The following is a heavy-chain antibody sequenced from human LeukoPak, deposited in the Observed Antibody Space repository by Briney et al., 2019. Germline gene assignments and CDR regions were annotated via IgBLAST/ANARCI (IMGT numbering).Heavy chain of an antibody. CDR2: ISPRGDIT. Sequence: GGTLRLSCAASGFIFSNHGINGVRQAPGKGLEWVSGISPRGDITYYTDSVKGRFTVSRDNFKNTVHLQVHSLRPEDTAVYFCAKDDAWIRFASWGQGILVTVSS. D-gene: IGHD5-12*01. CDR3: AKDDAWIRFAS. J-gene: IGHJ5*01. V-gene: IGHV3-23*01. CDR1: GFIFSNHG.